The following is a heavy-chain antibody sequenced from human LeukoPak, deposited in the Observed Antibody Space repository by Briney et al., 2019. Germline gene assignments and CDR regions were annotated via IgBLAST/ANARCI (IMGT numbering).Heavy chain of an antibody. D-gene: IGHD3-22*01. CDR1: GYTLTELS. V-gene: IGHV1-24*01. CDR3: ATRAPHSSGYYYVDAFDI. CDR2: FDPEDGET. Sequence: ASVKVSCKVSGYTLTELSMHWVRQAPGKGLEWVGGFDPEDGETIYAQKFQGRVTMTEDTSTDTAYMKLSSLRSEDTAVYYCATRAPHSSGYYYVDAFDIWGQGTMVTVSS. J-gene: IGHJ3*02.